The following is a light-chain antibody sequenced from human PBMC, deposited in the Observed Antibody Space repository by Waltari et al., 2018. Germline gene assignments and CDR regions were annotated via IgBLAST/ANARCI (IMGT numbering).Light chain of an antibody. CDR1: SSDVGAYNY. Sequence: QSALTQPASVSGSPGQSITISCTGTSSDVGAYNYVPWSQQHPGKAPKLMIFDVSIRPSGFSNRFSGSKSGNTASLTISGLQAEDEADYYCSSYISSSTLELFGGGTSLTVL. V-gene: IGLV2-14*03. CDR3: SSYISSSTLEL. CDR2: DVS. J-gene: IGLJ2*01.